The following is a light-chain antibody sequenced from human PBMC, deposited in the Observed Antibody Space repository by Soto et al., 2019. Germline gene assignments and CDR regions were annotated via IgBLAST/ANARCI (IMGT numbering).Light chain of an antibody. CDR2: EGI. J-gene: IGLJ3*02. V-gene: IGLV2-23*03. Sequence: QSELTQPASVSGSPGQSITISCTGISSDVGSYNLVSWYQQHPGKAPQLIIYEGIKRPSGVSDRFSASESGNTASLTISGLQPEDEADYYCCSYAGGSTFDGMFGGGTKLTVL. CDR3: CSYAGGSTFDGM. CDR1: SSDVGSYNL.